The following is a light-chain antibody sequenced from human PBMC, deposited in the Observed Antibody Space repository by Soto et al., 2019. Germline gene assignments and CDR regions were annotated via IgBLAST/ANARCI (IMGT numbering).Light chain of an antibody. Sequence: DIQLTQSPSFLSASVGDRVTITCRASQGISNYLAWYQQKPGKAPKLLIYAASTLKSGVPSRFSGSGSGTEFTLTISSLKPEDFATYYCQHLNSYPLTFGGGTKVEIK. V-gene: IGKV1-9*01. CDR3: QHLNSYPLT. CDR1: QGISNY. J-gene: IGKJ4*01. CDR2: AAS.